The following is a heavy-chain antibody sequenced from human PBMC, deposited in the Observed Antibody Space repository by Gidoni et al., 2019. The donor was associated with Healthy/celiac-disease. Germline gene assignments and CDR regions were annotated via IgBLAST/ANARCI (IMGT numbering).Heavy chain of an antibody. D-gene: IGHD6-19*01. CDR1: GFTFDDYA. CDR3: AKGPFSGYFQH. J-gene: IGHJ1*01. Sequence: EVQLVESGGGLVQPGRSLGLSCAAYGFTFDDYAMHWVRQAPGKGLGWVSGISWNSGSIGYADSVKGRFTISRDNAKNSLYLQMNSLRAEDTALYYCAKGPFSGYFQHWGQGTLVTVSS. V-gene: IGHV3-9*01. CDR2: ISWNSGSI.